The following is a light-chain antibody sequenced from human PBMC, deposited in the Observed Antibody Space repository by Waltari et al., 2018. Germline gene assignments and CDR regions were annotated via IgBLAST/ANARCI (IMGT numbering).Light chain of an antibody. CDR3: QQRSNWPPIT. CDR1: QSVSSY. J-gene: IGKJ5*01. CDR2: DAS. V-gene: IGKV3-11*01. Sequence: EIVLTQSPATLSLSPGERATLSCRASQSVSSYLAWHQQKPGQAPRLLIYDASNRATGIPARFSGSGSVTDFTLTISSLEPEDFAVYYCQQRSNWPPITFGQGTRLEIK.